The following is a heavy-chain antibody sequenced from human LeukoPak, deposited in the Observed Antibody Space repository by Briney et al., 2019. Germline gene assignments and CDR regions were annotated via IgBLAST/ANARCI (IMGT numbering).Heavy chain of an antibody. Sequence: PSETLSLTCAVYGGSFSGYYWSWIRQPPGKGLEWIGEINHSGSTNYNPSLKSRVTISVDTSKNQFSLKLSSVTAADTAVYYCARDHSYGDYIPGEAFDFWGRGTTVTVSS. CDR2: INHSGST. J-gene: IGHJ3*01. V-gene: IGHV4-34*01. CDR3: ARDHSYGDYIPGEAFDF. D-gene: IGHD4-17*01. CDR1: GGSFSGYY.